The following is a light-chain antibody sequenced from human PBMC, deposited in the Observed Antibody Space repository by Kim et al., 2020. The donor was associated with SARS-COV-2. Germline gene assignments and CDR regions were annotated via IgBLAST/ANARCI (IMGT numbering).Light chain of an antibody. CDR2: GKN. J-gene: IGLJ2*01. CDR1: SLRSYY. Sequence: SSELTQEPAVSVALGQTVRITCQGDSLRSYYASWYQQKPGQAPVLVIYGKNNRPSGIPDRFSGSSSGNTASLTITGAQAEDEADYYCNSRDSSGNHVVFGGGTQLTVL. CDR3: NSRDSSGNHVV. V-gene: IGLV3-19*01.